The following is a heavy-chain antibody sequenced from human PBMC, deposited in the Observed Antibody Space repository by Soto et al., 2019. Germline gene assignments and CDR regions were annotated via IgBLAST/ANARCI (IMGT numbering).Heavy chain of an antibody. CDR3: ASDWGGLRPSRTSAHEEDY. V-gene: IGHV1-46*01. J-gene: IGHJ4*02. CDR1: GYTFTSYY. D-gene: IGHD3-16*01. CDR2: INPSGGST. Sequence: ASVKVSCKASGYTFTSYYMHWVRQAPGQGLEWMGIINPSGGSTSYAQKLQGRVTMTRDTSTSTVYMELSSLRSEDTAVYYCASDWGGLRPSRTSAHEEDYWGQGTLVTVSS.